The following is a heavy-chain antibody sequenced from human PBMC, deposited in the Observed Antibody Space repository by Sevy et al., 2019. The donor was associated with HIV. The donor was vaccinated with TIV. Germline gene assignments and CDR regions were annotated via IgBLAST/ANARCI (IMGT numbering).Heavy chain of an antibody. CDR2: IQYDGSNK. CDR3: VKEGGGGGGDH. CDR1: GFSFSSYG. Sequence: GGSLRLSCAASGFSFSSYGMHWVRQAPGKGLEWMSYIQYDGSNKDYGDSVKGRFTISRDNSKNTLYPQMNSLRVEDTAVFYGVKEGGGGGGDHWGQGTLVTVSS. J-gene: IGHJ4*02. D-gene: IGHD3-16*01. V-gene: IGHV3-30*02.